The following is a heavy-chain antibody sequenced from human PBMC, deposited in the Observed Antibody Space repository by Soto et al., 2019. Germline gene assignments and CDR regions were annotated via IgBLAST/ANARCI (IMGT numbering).Heavy chain of an antibody. V-gene: IGHV4-34*01. CDR3: ARLDTVGHSPYYYYGMDV. CDR2: INHSGST. Sequence: LSCAVYVGSLSGYDWSWIRQPPGKGLEWIGEINHSGSTNYNPSLKSRVTISVDTSKNQFSLKLSSVTAADTAVYYCARLDTVGHSPYYYYGMDVWGQGTTVTASS. D-gene: IGHD4-4*01. J-gene: IGHJ6*02. CDR1: VGSLSGYD.